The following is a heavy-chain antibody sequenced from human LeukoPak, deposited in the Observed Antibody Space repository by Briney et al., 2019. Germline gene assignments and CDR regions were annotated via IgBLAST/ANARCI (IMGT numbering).Heavy chain of an antibody. CDR2: INSDGSST. J-gene: IGHJ5*02. CDR1: GFTFSSYW. V-gene: IGHV3-74*01. CDR3: IRDFRSADL. Sequence: GGSLRLSCAASGFTFSSYWMHWVRQAPGKGLVWVSRINSDGSSTSYADSVKGRSTISRDNAKNTLYLQMNSLSVEDTATYYCIRDFRSADLWGQGTLVTVTS.